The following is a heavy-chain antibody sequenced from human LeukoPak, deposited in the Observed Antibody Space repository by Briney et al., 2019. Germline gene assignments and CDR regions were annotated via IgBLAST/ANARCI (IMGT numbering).Heavy chain of an antibody. CDR2: INTNTGNT. CDR3: ARGTHTGRWLLYYHDAFDI. Sequence: ASVKVSCKASGYTFTSYAINWVRQAPGQGLEWMGWINTNTGNTTYAQGFTGRFVFSLDTSVSTAYLQISSLKAEDTAVYYCARGTHTGRWLLYYHDAFDIWGQGTMVTVSS. D-gene: IGHD5-24*01. V-gene: IGHV7-4-1*02. J-gene: IGHJ3*02. CDR1: GYTFTSYA.